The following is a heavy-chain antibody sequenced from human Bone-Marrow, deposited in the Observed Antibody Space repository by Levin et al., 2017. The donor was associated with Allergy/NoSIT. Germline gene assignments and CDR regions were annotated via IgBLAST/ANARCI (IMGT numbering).Heavy chain of an antibody. V-gene: IGHV4-34*01. CDR3: ARGLAATTVD. Sequence: SETLSLTCAIHGGSFSGYFGIWIRQSPGKGLEWIGEISHSGVSNYNPSLKGRITISVDTSKNHLSLTVTSVTAADTAVYYSARGLAATTVDWGQGTLVTVSS. D-gene: IGHD4-11*01. CDR1: GGSFSGYF. J-gene: IGHJ4*02. CDR2: ISHSGVS.